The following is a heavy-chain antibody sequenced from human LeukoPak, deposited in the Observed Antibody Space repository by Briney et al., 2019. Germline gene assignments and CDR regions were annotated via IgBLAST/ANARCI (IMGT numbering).Heavy chain of an antibody. CDR2: INADTGNP. V-gene: IGHV7-4-1*02. D-gene: IGHD1-1*01. Sequence: GASVKVSCKASGYTFTSYAMNWVRQAPGRGLEWMGWINADTGNPTYAQGFTGRFVFSLDTSVSTAYLQISSLKAEDTAVYYCARRVEGHAFDIWGQGTMVTVSS. CDR1: GYTFTSYA. J-gene: IGHJ3*02. CDR3: ARRVEGHAFDI.